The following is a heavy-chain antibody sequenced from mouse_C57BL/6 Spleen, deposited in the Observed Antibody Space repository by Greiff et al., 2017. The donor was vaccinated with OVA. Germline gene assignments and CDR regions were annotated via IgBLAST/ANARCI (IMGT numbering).Heavy chain of an antibody. J-gene: IGHJ2*01. CDR1: GYTFTDYY. CDR2: IYPGSGNT. D-gene: IGHD3-2*02. Sequence: VQVVESGAELVRPGASVKLSCKASGYTFTDYYINWVKQRPGQGLEWIARIYPGSGNTYYNEKFKGKATLTAEKSSSTAYMQLSSLTSEDSAVYFCARSTAQSFFDYWGQGTTLTVSS. V-gene: IGHV1-76*01. CDR3: ARSTAQSFFDY.